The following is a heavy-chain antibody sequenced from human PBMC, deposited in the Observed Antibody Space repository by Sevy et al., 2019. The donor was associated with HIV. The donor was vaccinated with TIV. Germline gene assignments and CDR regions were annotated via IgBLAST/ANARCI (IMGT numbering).Heavy chain of an antibody. J-gene: IGHJ5*02. V-gene: IGHV4-31*03. CDR2: IYYSGST. CDR1: GGSINSVGYF. CDR3: ARAWNTDEGFDP. D-gene: IGHD1-1*01. Sequence: SETLSLTCTVSGGSINSVGYFWSWIRQHPGKGLEWIGYIYYSGSTYYNPSLKSRITISLDTSKNQFSLKLSSVTAADTAVYYCARAWNTDEGFDPWGQGTLVTVSS.